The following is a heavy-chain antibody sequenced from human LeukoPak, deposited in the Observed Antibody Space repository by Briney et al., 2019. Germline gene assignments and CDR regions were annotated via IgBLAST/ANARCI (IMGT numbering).Heavy chain of an antibody. CDR1: GGSFSGYY. J-gene: IGHJ5*02. V-gene: IGHV4-34*01. CDR3: ARHFPNAYTYYDILTGVNWFDP. D-gene: IGHD3-9*01. Sequence: SETLSLTCAVYGGSFSGYYWSWIRQPPGKGLEWIGEINHSGSTNYNPSLKSRVTISVDTSKNQFSLKLTSVTAADTAVYYCARHFPNAYTYYDILTGVNWFDPWGQGTLVTVSS. CDR2: INHSGST.